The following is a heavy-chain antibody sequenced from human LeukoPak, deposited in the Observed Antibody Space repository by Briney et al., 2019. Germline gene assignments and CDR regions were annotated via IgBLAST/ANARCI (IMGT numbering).Heavy chain of an antibody. CDR2: ISYDGSNK. CDR1: GFTFSSYS. V-gene: IGHV3-30*18. J-gene: IGHJ5*02. Sequence: GGSLRLSCAASGFTFSSYSMNWVRQAPGKGLEWVAVISYDGSNKYYADSVKGRFTISRDNSKNTLYLQMNSLRAEDTAVYYCAKRYGTSGFNWFDPWGQGTLVTVSS. D-gene: IGHD6-19*01. CDR3: AKRYGTSGFNWFDP.